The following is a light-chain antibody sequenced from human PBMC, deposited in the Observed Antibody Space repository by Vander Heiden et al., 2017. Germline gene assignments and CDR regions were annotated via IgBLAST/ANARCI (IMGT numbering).Light chain of an antibody. V-gene: IGLV3-21*02. CDR1: NVESKS. CDR2: DDS. J-gene: IGLJ2*01. Sequence: SYVLTQPPSVSVAPGQTARIACGGNNVESKSVHWYQQKPGQAPVLVVYDDSDRPSGIPERFSGSNSGNTATLTNSRVEAGDEADYYCQVWGPNSDHPVLGGGTKLTVV. CDR3: QVWGPNSDHPV.